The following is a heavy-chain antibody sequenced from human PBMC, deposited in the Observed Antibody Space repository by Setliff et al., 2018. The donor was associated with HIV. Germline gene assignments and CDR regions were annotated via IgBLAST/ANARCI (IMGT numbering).Heavy chain of an antibody. CDR1: GYTFTSYG. D-gene: IGHD3-3*01. Sequence: ASVKVSCKTSGYTFTSYGISWVQQAPGQGLEWMGWISGYNGNTNYAQKFQGRLTMTTDTSTSTAYMELRGLRSDDTAVYYCARANVPYSNFWSFSYSLPYYFDYWGQGTLVTVS. CDR3: ARANVPYSNFWSFSYSLPYYFDY. V-gene: IGHV1-18*01. J-gene: IGHJ4*02. CDR2: ISGYNGNT.